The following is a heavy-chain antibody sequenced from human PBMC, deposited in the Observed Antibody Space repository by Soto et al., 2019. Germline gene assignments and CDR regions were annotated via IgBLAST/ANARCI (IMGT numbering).Heavy chain of an antibody. Sequence: QVQLVQSGAEVKKPGASVKVSCKASGYTFTSYDINWVRQATGQGLEWMGWMNPNSGNTGYAQKLLGRVTMTRNTSIIPAYMELSSLGSEDTAVYYCARGVDYDYIWGSYRGAFDIWGQGTMVTVSS. V-gene: IGHV1-8*01. CDR3: ARGVDYDYIWGSYRGAFDI. D-gene: IGHD3-16*02. J-gene: IGHJ3*02. CDR1: GYTFTSYD. CDR2: MNPNSGNT.